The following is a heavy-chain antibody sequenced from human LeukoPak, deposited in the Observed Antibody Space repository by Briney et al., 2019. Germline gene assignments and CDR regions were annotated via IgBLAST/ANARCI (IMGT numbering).Heavy chain of an antibody. CDR3: ARDDGCSISYSYYGMDV. Sequence: PGGSLRLSCAASGFTFSSYSMNWVRQAPGKGLEWVSTISFNSNHIYYAESVKGRFTISRDNAKNSVYLQMNSLRAEDTAVYHCARDDGCSISYSYYGMDVWGQGTTVTVSS. V-gene: IGHV3-21*01. J-gene: IGHJ6*02. D-gene: IGHD6-13*01. CDR1: GFTFSSYS. CDR2: ISFNSNHI.